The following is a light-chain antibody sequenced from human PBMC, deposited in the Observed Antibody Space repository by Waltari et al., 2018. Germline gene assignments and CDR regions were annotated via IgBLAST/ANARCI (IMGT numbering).Light chain of an antibody. Sequence: QSALTQPPSAPGSPGQSVTISCTGTSRAIGFFTFVSWYQQHPGKAPKLLIFGVSNRPSGVPDRFSGSKSGNTASLTVSGLQAEDEADYYCSSYAGNYIYVFGTGTKVTVL. CDR2: GVS. CDR3: SSYAGNYIYV. J-gene: IGLJ1*01. CDR1: SRAIGFFTF. V-gene: IGLV2-8*01.